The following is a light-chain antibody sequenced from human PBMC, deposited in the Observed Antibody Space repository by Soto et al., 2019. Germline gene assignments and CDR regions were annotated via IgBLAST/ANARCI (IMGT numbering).Light chain of an antibody. CDR3: QQYFASSWT. CDR2: AAS. Sequence: EIVLTQSPGTLSLSPGERATLSCRASQSISSTYLACYRQKSGQAPRLLIYAASSRATGIPDRFSGSGSGTDFTLTISRLEPEDFAVYYCQQYFASSWTFGQGTRVEIK. CDR1: QSISSTY. V-gene: IGKV3-20*01. J-gene: IGKJ1*01.